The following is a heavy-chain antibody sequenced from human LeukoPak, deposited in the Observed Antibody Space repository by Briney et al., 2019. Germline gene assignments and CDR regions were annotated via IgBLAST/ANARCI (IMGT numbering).Heavy chain of an antibody. Sequence: SETLSLTCTVSGGSISSYYWSWIRQPPGKGLEWIGYIYYSGSTNYNPSLKSRVTISVDTSKNQFSLKLSSVIAADTAVYYCARDSDEAYRGGDCYSGGPFDIWGQGTMVTVSS. CDR2: IYYSGST. V-gene: IGHV4-59*01. CDR3: ARDSDEAYRGGDCYSGGPFDI. J-gene: IGHJ3*02. CDR1: GGSISSYY. D-gene: IGHD2-21*02.